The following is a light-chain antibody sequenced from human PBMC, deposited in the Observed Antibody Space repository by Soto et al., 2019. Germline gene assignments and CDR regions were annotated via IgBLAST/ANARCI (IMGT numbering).Light chain of an antibody. J-gene: IGKJ5*01. V-gene: IGKV1-9*01. CDR2: AAS. CDR3: QQLNSYPRIT. Sequence: DIQLTQSPSFLSASVGDRVTITCRASQGINSYLAWYQQKPGKAPKLLIYAASTLQSGVPSRFSGSGSGTEFTLTIISLQPEDFATYYCQQLNSYPRITFGQGTRLEIK. CDR1: QGINSY.